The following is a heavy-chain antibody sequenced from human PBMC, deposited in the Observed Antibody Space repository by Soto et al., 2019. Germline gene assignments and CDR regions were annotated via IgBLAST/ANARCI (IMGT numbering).Heavy chain of an antibody. Sequence: QVQLVQSGAEVKKPGSSVKVSCKASGGTFSSYAISWVRQAPGQGLEWMGGIIPIFGTANYEQKFQGRVTXXAXEXMSTAYMELSSLRSEDTAVYYCARAQQLLVRYDFDYWGQGTLVTVSS. CDR3: ARAQQLLVRYDFDY. CDR1: GGTFSSYA. J-gene: IGHJ4*02. CDR2: IIPIFGTA. V-gene: IGHV1-69*12. D-gene: IGHD6-19*01.